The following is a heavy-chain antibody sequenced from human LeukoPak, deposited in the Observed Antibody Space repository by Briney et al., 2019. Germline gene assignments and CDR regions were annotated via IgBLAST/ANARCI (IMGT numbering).Heavy chain of an antibody. J-gene: IGHJ4*02. CDR1: GFTFSSYS. CDR2: ISSSSSYI. CDR3: ASGGPPYYYGSGSFDY. V-gene: IGHV3-21*01. Sequence: GGSLRLSCSASGFTFSSYSMNWVRQAPGKGLEWVSSISSSSSYIYYADSVKVRFTISRDNGKNSLYLQMNSLRAEDPAVYYCASGGPPYYYGSGSFDYWGQGTLVTVSS. D-gene: IGHD3-10*01.